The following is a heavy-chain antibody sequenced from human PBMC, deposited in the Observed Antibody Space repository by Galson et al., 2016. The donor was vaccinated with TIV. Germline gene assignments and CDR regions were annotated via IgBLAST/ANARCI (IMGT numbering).Heavy chain of an antibody. CDR3: ARARYGDYFDY. CDR1: GDTFTDYY. CDR2: IDPRSVAT. D-gene: IGHD4-17*01. J-gene: IGHJ4*02. V-gene: IGHV1-2*02. Sequence: SVKVSCKASGDTFTDYYVHWVRQAPGQGLEWMGWIDPRSVATNYAQKFQGRVTMTRDTSISTAHMELTRLTPDDTAVYYCARARYGDYFDYWGQGTLVTVSS.